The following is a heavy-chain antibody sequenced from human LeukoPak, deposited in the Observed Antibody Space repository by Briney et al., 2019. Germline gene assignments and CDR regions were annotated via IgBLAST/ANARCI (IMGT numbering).Heavy chain of an antibody. CDR2: INPNSGGT. CDR1: GYTFTGYY. CDR3: ARDLYGSGSYMDV. V-gene: IGHV1-2*02. J-gene: IGHJ6*03. Sequence: GASVKVSCKASGYTFTGYYMHWVRQAPGQGLEWMGWINPNSGGTNYAQKFQGGVTMTRDTSISTAYMELSRLRSDDTAVYYCARDLYGSGSYMDVWGKGTTVTVSS. D-gene: IGHD3-10*01.